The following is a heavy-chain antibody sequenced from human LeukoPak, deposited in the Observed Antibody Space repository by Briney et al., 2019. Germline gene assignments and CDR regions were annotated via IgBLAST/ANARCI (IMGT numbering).Heavy chain of an antibody. CDR3: AREIVGATAEYYYYGMDV. J-gene: IGHJ6*02. D-gene: IGHD1-26*01. Sequence: ASVTVSCKASGYTFTSYGISWVRQAPGQGLEWMGWISAYNGNTNYAQKLQGRVTMTTDTSTSTAYMELRSLRSDDTAVYYCAREIVGATAEYYYYGMDVWGQGTTVTVSS. CDR1: GYTFTSYG. V-gene: IGHV1-18*01. CDR2: ISAYNGNT.